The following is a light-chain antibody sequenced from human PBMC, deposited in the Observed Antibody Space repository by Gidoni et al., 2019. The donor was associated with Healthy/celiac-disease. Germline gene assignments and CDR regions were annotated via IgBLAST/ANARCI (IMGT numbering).Light chain of an antibody. V-gene: IGLV3-1*01. Sequence: SYELTQPPSVSVSPGQTAIITCSGDKLGDKYACWYQQKPGHSPVLVIYQDSKRPSGIPERFSGSNSGNTATLTISGTQAMDEADYYCQAWDSSIVFGGGTKLTVL. CDR3: QAWDSSIV. J-gene: IGLJ2*01. CDR1: KLGDKY. CDR2: QDS.